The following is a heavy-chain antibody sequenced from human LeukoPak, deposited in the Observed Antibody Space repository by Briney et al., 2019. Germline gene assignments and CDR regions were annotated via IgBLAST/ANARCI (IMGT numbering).Heavy chain of an antibody. CDR1: GFIFSNYG. Sequence: GGSLRLSCAASGFIFSNYGMNWVRQAPGKGLEWVAAISASGSATSYADSVRGRFTISRDNSKSTTYLQMNSLRAEDTAVFYCAKDRSYSSSSGFDSWGQGTLVTVSS. CDR3: AKDRSYSSSSGFDS. J-gene: IGHJ4*02. V-gene: IGHV3-23*01. D-gene: IGHD6-6*01. CDR2: ISASGSAT.